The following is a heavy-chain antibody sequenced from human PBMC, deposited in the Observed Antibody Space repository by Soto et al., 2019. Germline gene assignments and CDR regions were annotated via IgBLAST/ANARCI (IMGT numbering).Heavy chain of an antibody. V-gene: IGHV4-31*03. J-gene: IGHJ6*02. Sequence: LSLTCTVSGGSISSGGYYWSWIRQHPGKGLEWIGYIYYSGSTYYNPSLKSRVTISVDTSKNQFSLKLSSVTAADTAVYYCAREVRDSSGYYYLGGTAYYYYGMDVWGQGTTVTVSS. CDR1: GGSISSGGYY. D-gene: IGHD3-22*01. CDR2: IYYSGST. CDR3: AREVRDSSGYYYLGGTAYYYYGMDV.